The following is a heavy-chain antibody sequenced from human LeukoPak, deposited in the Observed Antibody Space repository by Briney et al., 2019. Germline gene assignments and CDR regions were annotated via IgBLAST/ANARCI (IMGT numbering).Heavy chain of an antibody. J-gene: IGHJ4*02. CDR3: ATDGRSGWYESDY. V-gene: IGHV1-18*01. Sequence: ASVKVSFKASGYTFTSYGISWVRQAPGQGLDGMGWISAYNGKTNYEEKLQGRVTMTTDTYTSTAYMELRSLRSDDTAVYYCATDGRSGWYESDYWGQGTLVTVSS. CDR2: ISAYNGKT. D-gene: IGHD6-19*01. CDR1: GYTFTSYG.